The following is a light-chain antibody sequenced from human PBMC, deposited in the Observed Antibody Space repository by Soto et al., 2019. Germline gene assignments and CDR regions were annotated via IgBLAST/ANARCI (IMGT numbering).Light chain of an antibody. CDR3: QQSYSIPWT. CDR2: GAS. V-gene: IGKV1-39*01. CDR1: QSISSY. Sequence: IRMIKKTSSLSASVGDRVTITCRASQSISSYLNWYQQKPGKAPKLLIYGASSLQSGVPSRFSGSASGTDFTLTISSLQPEDFATYYCQQSYSIPWTFGQGTKVDIK. J-gene: IGKJ1*01.